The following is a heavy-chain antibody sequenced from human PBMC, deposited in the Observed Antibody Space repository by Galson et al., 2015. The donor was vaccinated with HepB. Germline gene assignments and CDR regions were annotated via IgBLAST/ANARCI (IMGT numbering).Heavy chain of an antibody. CDR2: LDPEDGEM. CDR1: GYTLFQLS. D-gene: IGHD3-10*01. Sequence: SVKVSCKVSGYTLFQLSVHWVRQAPGNGLEWIGGLDPEDGEMTYAQQFQGRIIITEDTSTDTAHMELSSLRSEDTAIYYCATDAAVRGVIAGAFDIWGQGTMVIVSS. J-gene: IGHJ3*02. V-gene: IGHV1-24*01. CDR3: ATDAAVRGVIAGAFDI.